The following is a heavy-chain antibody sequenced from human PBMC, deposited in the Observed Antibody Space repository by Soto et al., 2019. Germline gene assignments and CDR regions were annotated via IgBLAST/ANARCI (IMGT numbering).Heavy chain of an antibody. Sequence: QVQLVQSGAEVKKPGASVRVSCKASGYTFTRYGISWVRQAPGQGLEWMGWINHNNGKTAYQRRLQGRVTMTTDTYTTTVYMELRNLRPDDTAMYYCARDPPGLYQFDYWGQGTLVTVSS. CDR1: GYTFTRYG. D-gene: IGHD3-16*02. J-gene: IGHJ4*02. V-gene: IGHV1-18*04. CDR2: INHNNGKT. CDR3: ARDPPGLYQFDY.